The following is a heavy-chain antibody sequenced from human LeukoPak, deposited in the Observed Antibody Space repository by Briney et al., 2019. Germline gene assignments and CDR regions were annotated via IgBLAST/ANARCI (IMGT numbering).Heavy chain of an antibody. CDR3: ARDAYYYDSSAYYLSV. J-gene: IGHJ4*02. V-gene: IGHV4-4*07. Sequence: SETLSLTCTFSGGSISRYYWSWIRQPARKGLEWIGRVYTSGSTNYNPSLKSRVTMSVDTSKNQFSLKLSSVTAADTAVYYCARDAYYYDSSAYYLSVWGQGTLVTVSS. D-gene: IGHD3-22*01. CDR2: VYTSGST. CDR1: GGSISRYY.